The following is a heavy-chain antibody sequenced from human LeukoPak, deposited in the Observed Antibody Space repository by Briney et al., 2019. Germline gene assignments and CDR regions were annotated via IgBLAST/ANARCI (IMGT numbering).Heavy chain of an antibody. J-gene: IGHJ4*02. CDR1: GFTFSSYA. V-gene: IGHV3-23*01. Sequence: TGGSLRLSCAASGFTFSSYAMSWVRQAPGKGLEWVSAISGSGGSTYYADSVKGRFTISRDNSKNMVYLQMNSLRAEDTAVYYCARTREQWQVLDYWGQGTLVTVSS. CDR2: ISGSGGST. CDR3: ARTREQWQVLDY. D-gene: IGHD6-19*01.